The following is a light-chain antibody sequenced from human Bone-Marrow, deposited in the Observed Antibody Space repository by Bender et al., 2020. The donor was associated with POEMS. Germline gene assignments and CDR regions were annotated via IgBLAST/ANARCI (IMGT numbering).Light chain of an antibody. CDR3: KGETTPHV. V-gene: IGLV2-14*03. Sequence: QSALTQPASVSGSPGQSITISCTGTSSDIGGYNYVSWYQQHPGKAPKLMILDVNNRPSGCSNRFSGSKYGNTASLTISGLQGEDEADYYCKGETTPHVFGTGTKVTVL. J-gene: IGLJ1*01. CDR2: DVN. CDR1: SSDIGGYNY.